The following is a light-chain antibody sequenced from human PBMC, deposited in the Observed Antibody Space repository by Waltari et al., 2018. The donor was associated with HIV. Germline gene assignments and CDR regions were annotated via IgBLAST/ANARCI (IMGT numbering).Light chain of an antibody. CDR1: SSNIGNNA. V-gene: IGLV1-36*01. J-gene: IGLJ2*01. CDR3: AAWDDSLNGVV. Sequence: QSVLTQPPSVSAAPRPRVPISCSGGSSNIGNNAVNWYQQLPGKAPKLLIYFDDLLPSGVSARFSGSKSGTSASLAISGLQSEDEADYYCAAWDDSLNGVVFGGGTKVTVL. CDR2: FDD.